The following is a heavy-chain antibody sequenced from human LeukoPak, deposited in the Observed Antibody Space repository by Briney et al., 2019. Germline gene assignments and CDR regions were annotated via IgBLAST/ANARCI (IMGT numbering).Heavy chain of an antibody. J-gene: IGHJ5*02. V-gene: IGHV3-7*01. CDR2: IKPDGSEK. CDR3: ARGGSWFAP. CDR1: GFAFNTFW. D-gene: IGHD3-10*01. Sequence: PGGSLRLSCVASGFAFNTFWMSWVRQAPGEGPEWVANIKPDGSEKSYVDSVEGRFTISRDNAKNSLYLQMNSLRAEDTALYYCARGGSWFAPWGQGTLVTVSS.